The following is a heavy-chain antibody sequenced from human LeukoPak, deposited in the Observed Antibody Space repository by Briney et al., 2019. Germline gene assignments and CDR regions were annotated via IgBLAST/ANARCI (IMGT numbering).Heavy chain of an antibody. V-gene: IGHV3-15*01. D-gene: IGHD3-22*01. CDR3: TTKRTRITMIVDY. CDR1: GFTFSNAW. Sequence: PGGSLRLSCAASGFTFSNAWMSWVRQAPGKGLEWVGRIKSKPDGGTTDYAAPVKGRFTISRDDSKNTLYLQMNSLKTEDTAVYYCTTKRTRITMIVDYWGQGTLVTVSS. CDR2: IKSKPDGGTT. J-gene: IGHJ4*02.